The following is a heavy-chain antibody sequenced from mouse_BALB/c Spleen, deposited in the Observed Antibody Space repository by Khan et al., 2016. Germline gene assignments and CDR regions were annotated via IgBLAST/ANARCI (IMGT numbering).Heavy chain of an antibody. D-gene: IGHD1-1*01. CDR1: GYSITNNYA. CDR2: ISYSGST. J-gene: IGHJ2*01. CDR3: ARGNYYGYYFDS. V-gene: IGHV3-2*02. Sequence: EVQLQESGPGLVKPSQSLSLTCTVTGYSITNNYAWNWIRQFPGNKLEWMGYISYSGSTNYNPSLKSRISITRDTSKNQFFLQLNSVTTEDTATYYCARGNYYGYYFDSWGQGTTLTVSS.